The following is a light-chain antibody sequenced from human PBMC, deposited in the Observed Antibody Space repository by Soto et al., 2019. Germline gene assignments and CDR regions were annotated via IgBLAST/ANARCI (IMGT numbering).Light chain of an antibody. CDR3: QQYNSYS. CDR1: QSISSW. Sequence: DIKMAQSPSTLSASVGDRLTFTCRASQSISSWLAWYQQKPGKAPKLLIYKASSLESGVPSRFSGSGSGTEFTLTISSLQPDDFATYYCQQYNSYSFGQGTKVDIK. V-gene: IGKV1-5*03. J-gene: IGKJ1*01. CDR2: KAS.